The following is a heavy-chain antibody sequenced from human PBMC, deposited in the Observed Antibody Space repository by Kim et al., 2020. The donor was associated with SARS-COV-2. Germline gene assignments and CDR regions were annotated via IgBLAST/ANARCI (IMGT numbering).Heavy chain of an antibody. V-gene: IGHV1-18*01. CDR3: ARDLKYSGYDSRGYGEDY. Sequence: ASVKVSCKASGYIFTSYGISWVRQAPGQGLEWMGWISAYNGNTNYAQKLQGRVTMTTDTSTSTAYMELRSLRSDDTAVYYCARDLKYSGYDSRGYGEDYWGQGTLVTVSS. CDR1: GYIFTSYG. CDR2: ISAYNGNT. J-gene: IGHJ4*02. D-gene: IGHD5-12*01.